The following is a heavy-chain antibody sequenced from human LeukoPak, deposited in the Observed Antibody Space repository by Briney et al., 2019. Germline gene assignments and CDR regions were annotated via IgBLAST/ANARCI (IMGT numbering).Heavy chain of an antibody. J-gene: IGHJ4*02. D-gene: IGHD2/OR15-2a*01. V-gene: IGHV3-21*01. CDR2: ISSSSSYI. Sequence: GGSLRLSCAASGFTFSSYSMNWVRQAPGKGLEWVSSISSSSSYIYYADSVKGRFTISRDNAKNSLYLQMNSLRAEDTAVYYCASDNLEYPLVDYWGQGTLVTVSS. CDR1: GFTFSSYS. CDR3: ASDNLEYPLVDY.